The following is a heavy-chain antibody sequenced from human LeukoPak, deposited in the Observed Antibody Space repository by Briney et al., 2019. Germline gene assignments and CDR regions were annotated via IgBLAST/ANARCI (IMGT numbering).Heavy chain of an antibody. Sequence: GASVKVSCKASGYTFTNYVMSWVRQAPGHSFEWMGWINADNGNTKYSEKFQGRVTITIDTSATTAYMELRSLKFEDTAVYYCARERDYYDTNGYPNNWFDPWGQGTLVTVSS. J-gene: IGHJ5*02. CDR3: ARERDYYDTNGYPNNWFDP. CDR1: GYTFTNYV. CDR2: INADNGNT. V-gene: IGHV1-3*01. D-gene: IGHD5-18*01.